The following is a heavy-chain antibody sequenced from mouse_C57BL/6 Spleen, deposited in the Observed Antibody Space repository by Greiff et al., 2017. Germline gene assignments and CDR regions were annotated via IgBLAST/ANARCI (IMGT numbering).Heavy chain of an antibody. CDR3: AREEGVYYDYDKGYYFDY. J-gene: IGHJ2*01. D-gene: IGHD2-4*01. V-gene: IGHV3-6*01. CDR1: GYSITSGYY. Sequence: VQLKESGPGLVKPSQSLSLTCSVTGYSITSGYYWNWIRQFPGNKLEWMGYISYDGSNNYNPSLKNRISITRDTSKNQFFLKLNSVTTEDTATYYCAREEGVYYDYDKGYYFDYWGQGTTRTVSS. CDR2: ISYDGSN.